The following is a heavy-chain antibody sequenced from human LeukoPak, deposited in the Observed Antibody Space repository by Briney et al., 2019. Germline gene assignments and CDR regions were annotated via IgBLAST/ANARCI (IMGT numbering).Heavy chain of an antibody. V-gene: IGHV3-21*01. J-gene: IGHJ4*02. CDR3: VREDGLFDF. CDR1: GFTFSTYA. Sequence: RGSLRLSCAASGFTFSTYAMNWVRQAPGKGLEWVSSITSTSSYMYYADSVKGRFTISRDNAKSSLYLQMNSLRAEDTAVYYCVREDGLFDFWGQGILVTVSS. CDR2: ITSTSSYM.